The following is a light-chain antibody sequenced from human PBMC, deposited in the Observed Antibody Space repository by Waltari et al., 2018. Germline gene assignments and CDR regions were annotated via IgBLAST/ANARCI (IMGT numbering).Light chain of an antibody. CDR2: DVS. Sequence: QSALTQPASVSGSPGQSITISCTGTSSDVGGYNFVSWYQQYPGKAPKLVIYDVSARPSGASDRFSGSKSGNTASLVISGLQPEDEADYYCSSYTATRHYVFGTGTKVTAL. CDR3: SSYTATRHYV. V-gene: IGLV2-14*03. CDR1: SSDVGGYNF. J-gene: IGLJ1*01.